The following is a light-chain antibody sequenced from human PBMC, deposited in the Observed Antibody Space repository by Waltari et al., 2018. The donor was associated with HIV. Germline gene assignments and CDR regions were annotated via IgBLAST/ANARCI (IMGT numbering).Light chain of an antibody. CDR1: QSISSSY. CDR3: QQYGDSLT. V-gene: IGKV3-20*01. J-gene: IGKJ3*01. CDR2: GTS. Sequence: EIVLTQSPGKISLSPGESVPLSCRASQSISSSYLAWYQQKPGQAPRLFIYGTSSRATGIPDRFSGSGSGTDFTLTISRLEPEDFAVYYCQQYGDSLTFGPGTKVDI.